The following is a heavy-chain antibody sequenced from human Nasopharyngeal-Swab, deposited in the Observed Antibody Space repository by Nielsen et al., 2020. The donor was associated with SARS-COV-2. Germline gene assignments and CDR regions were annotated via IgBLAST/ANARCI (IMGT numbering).Heavy chain of an antibody. V-gene: IGHV4-59*12. CDR2: IYYSGST. J-gene: IGHJ6*03. CDR1: GGSISSYY. CDR3: ARGGVPAAIRYYYYMDV. Sequence: SETLSLTCTVSGGSISSYYWSWIRQPPGKGLEWIGYIYYSGSTNYNPSLKSRVTISVDKSKNQFSLKLSSVTAADTAVYYCARGGVPAAIRYYYYMDVWGKGTTVTVSS. D-gene: IGHD2-2*01.